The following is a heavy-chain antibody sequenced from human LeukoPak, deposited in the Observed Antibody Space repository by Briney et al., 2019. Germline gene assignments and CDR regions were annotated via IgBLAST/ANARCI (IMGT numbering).Heavy chain of an antibody. V-gene: IGHV3-30-3*01. CDR1: GFTFSSYA. Sequence: GGSLRLSCAAPGFTFSSYAMHWVRQAPGKGLEWVAVISYDGSNKYYADSVKGRFTISRDNSKNTLYLQMNSLRAEDTAVYYCARDKSQLLDYWGQGTLVTVSS. D-gene: IGHD2-2*01. J-gene: IGHJ4*02. CDR2: ISYDGSNK. CDR3: ARDKSQLLDY.